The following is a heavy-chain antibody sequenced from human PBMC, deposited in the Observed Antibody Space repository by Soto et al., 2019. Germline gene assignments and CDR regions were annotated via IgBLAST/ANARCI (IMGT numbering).Heavy chain of an antibody. D-gene: IGHD3-10*01. CDR1: GGSISSSSYY. CDR3: ARLTTYDYGSGEGFDY. Sequence: QLQLQESGPGLVKPSETLSLTCTVSGGSISSSSYYWGWIRQPPGKGLEWIGSIYYSGSTYYNPSLRSRVTISVDTSKNQSSLRLGSVTAADTAVYYYARLTTYDYGSGEGFDYWGQGTLVTVSS. V-gene: IGHV4-39*01. CDR2: IYYSGST. J-gene: IGHJ4*02.